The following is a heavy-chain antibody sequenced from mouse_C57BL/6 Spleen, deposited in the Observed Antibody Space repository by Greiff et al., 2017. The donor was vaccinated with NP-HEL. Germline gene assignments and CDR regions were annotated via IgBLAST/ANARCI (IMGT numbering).Heavy chain of an antibody. D-gene: IGHD4-1*01. Sequence: VKLMESGPGLVQPSQSLSITCTVSGFSLTSYGVPWVRQSPGKGLEWLGVIWRGGSTDYNAAFMSRLSITKDNSKSQVFFKMNSLQADDTAIYYCAKNWAPMGMDYWGQGTSVTVSS. CDR2: IWRGGST. V-gene: IGHV2-5*01. CDR3: AKNWAPMGMDY. J-gene: IGHJ4*01. CDR1: GFSLTSYG.